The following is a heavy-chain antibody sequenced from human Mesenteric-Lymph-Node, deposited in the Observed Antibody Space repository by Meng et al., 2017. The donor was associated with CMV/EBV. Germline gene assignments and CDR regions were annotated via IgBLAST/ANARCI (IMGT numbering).Heavy chain of an antibody. Sequence: GESLKISCAASGFSFSKYDIHWVRQAPDKGLEWVSYISSSSSTIYYADSVKGRFTVSRDNAKNSLYLHMNSLRAGDTAVYYCASPYCTSTACFEGGAFDVWGQGTMVTVSS. D-gene: IGHD2/OR15-2a*01. CDR3: ASPYCTSTACFEGGAFDV. CDR1: GFSFSKYD. CDR2: ISSSSSTI. V-gene: IGHV3-48*04. J-gene: IGHJ3*01.